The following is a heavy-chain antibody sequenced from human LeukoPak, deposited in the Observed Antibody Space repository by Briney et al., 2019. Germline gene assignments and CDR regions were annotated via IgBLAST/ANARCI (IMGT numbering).Heavy chain of an antibody. J-gene: IGHJ5*02. D-gene: IGHD3-3*01. CDR2: ISGYNGNT. CDR1: GYTFTNYH. Sequence: ASVKVSCKASGYTFTNYHISWVRQAPGQGLEWMGWISGYNGNTNFAHKFQGRVTITTDTSTSTAYMELSSLRSEDTAVYYCARDGPPTIFGVVTNGSWFDPWGQGTLVTVSS. V-gene: IGHV1-18*01. CDR3: ARDGPPTIFGVVTNGSWFDP.